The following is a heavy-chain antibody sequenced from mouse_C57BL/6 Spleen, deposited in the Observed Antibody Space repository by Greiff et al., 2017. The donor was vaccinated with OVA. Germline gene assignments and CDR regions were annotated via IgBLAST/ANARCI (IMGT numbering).Heavy chain of an antibody. J-gene: IGHJ1*03. CDR2: INPGSGGN. CDR1: GYAFTNYL. CDR3: ARNYGSSYWYFDV. D-gene: IGHD1-1*01. Sequence: VQLQQSGAELVRPGTSVKVSCKASGYAFTNYLIEWVKQRPGQGLEWIGVINPGSGGNNYNEKFKGKATLTADKSSSTAYLQLSSLTSEDSAVYFCARNYGSSYWYFDVWGTGTTVTVSS. V-gene: IGHV1-54*01.